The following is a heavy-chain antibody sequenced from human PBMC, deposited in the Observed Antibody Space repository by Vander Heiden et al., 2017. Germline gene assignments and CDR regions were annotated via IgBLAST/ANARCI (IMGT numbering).Heavy chain of an antibody. CDR3: ARDMYYYDSSGYYLGFDP. CDR2: IYYSGST. CDR1: GGSVSSGSYY. Sequence: QVQLQESGPGLVKPSETLSLTCTVSGGSVSSGSYYWSWIRQPPGKGLEWIGYIYYSGSTNYKTSLKRRVTISVDTSKNQFSRKLSSVTAAETAVYYCARDMYYYDSSGYYLGFDPWGQGTMVTVYS. V-gene: IGHV4-61*01. J-gene: IGHJ5*02. D-gene: IGHD3-22*01.